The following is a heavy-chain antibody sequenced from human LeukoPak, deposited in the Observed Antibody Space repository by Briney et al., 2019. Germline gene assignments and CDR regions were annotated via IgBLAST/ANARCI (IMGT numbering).Heavy chain of an antibody. D-gene: IGHD6-13*01. CDR1: GFTFSSYAM. J-gene: IGHJ4*02. V-gene: IGHV4-4*02. CDR2: IYHSGST. CDR3: ARVGRQQLAYFDY. Sequence: GSLRLSCAASGFTFSSYAMSWVRQAPGKGLEWIGEIYHSGSTNYNPSLKSRVTISVDKSKNQFSLKLSSVTAADTAVYYCARVGRQQLAYFDYWGQGTLVTVSS.